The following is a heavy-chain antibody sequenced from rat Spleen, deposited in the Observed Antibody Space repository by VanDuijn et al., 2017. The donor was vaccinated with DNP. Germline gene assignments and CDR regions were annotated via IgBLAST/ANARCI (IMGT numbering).Heavy chain of an antibody. V-gene: IGHV5-19*01. CDR1: GFTFSTYD. CDR3: VTHRSYYGY. Sequence: EVKLVESGGGLVQPGRSLKLSCTASGFTFSTYDMTWVRQAPARGLEWVALISPNSDNTYYRDSVKGRVTVSRDNAKSTLYLQRDGPRSEDTATYYCVTHRSYYGYWGQGVMVTVSS. D-gene: IGHD1-7*01. CDR2: ISPNSDNT. J-gene: IGHJ2*01.